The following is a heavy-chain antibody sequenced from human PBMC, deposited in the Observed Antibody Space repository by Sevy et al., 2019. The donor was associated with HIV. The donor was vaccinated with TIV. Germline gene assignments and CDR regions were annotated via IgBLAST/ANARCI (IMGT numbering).Heavy chain of an antibody. CDR3: ARDGYDGSGYQRGLFDF. Sequence: ASVKVSCKASGYIFTSYGISWVRQAPRQGLEWMGWIKGHNENTNYVQNLQGRVTMTTDTSTNTAYMELRSLRSDDTAVYYCARDGYDGSGYQRGLFDFWGQGTLVTVSS. CDR1: GYIFTSYG. J-gene: IGHJ4*02. CDR2: IKGHNENT. V-gene: IGHV1-18*01. D-gene: IGHD3-22*01.